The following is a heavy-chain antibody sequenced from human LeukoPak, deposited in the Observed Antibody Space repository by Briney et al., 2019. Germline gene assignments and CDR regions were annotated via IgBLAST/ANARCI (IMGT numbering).Heavy chain of an antibody. Sequence: SETLSLTCTVSGGSISSYYWSWIRQPAGKGLEWIGRIYTSGSTNYNPSLKSRVTMSVDTSKNQFSLKLSSVTAADTAGYHCASEPNRDGYMSYWGQGTLVTVSS. J-gene: IGHJ4*02. CDR1: GGSISSYY. CDR3: ASEPNRDGYMSY. V-gene: IGHV4-4*07. D-gene: IGHD5-24*01. CDR2: IYTSGST.